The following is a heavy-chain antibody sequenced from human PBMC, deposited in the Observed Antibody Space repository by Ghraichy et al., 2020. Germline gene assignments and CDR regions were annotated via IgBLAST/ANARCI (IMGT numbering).Heavy chain of an antibody. D-gene: IGHD3-22*01. CDR1: GGSISSYY. CDR3: ARGGDYYDSSGYGPIPREYYFDY. Sequence: SETLSLTCTVSGGSISSYYWSWIRQPPGKGLEWSGYIYYSGSTNYNPSLKSRVTISVDTSKNQFSLKLSSVTAADTAVYYCARGGDYYDSSGYGPIPREYYFDYWGQGTLVTVSS. J-gene: IGHJ4*02. CDR2: IYYSGST. V-gene: IGHV4-59*01.